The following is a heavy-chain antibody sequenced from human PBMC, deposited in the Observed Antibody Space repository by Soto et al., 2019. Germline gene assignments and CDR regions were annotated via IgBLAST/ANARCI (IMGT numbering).Heavy chain of an antibody. V-gene: IGHV3-74*01. CDR3: ARTFVDGMAGFGP. J-gene: IGHJ5*02. D-gene: IGHD2-15*01. Sequence: GGSLRLSCAASGFTLSTYWMHWVRQVPGKGLVWVSRISSGGTYTNYADSVKGRFTISRDSARNTLFLQMNYLTGEDTAVYYCARTFVDGMAGFGPGGQGTLVTVSS. CDR1: GFTLSTYW. CDR2: ISSGGTYT.